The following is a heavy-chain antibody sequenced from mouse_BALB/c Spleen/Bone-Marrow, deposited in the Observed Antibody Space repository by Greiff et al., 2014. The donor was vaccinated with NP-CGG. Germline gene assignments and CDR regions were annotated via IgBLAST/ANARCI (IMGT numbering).Heavy chain of an antibody. Sequence: EVQLQESGPELVKPGASMKISCKASGYSFTVYTMNWVRQSHGKNLEWIGLINPYNGGTIYNQKFKGKATLTVDKSSSTAYMELLSLPSEDSAVYYCARSGRCDGAWFAYWGQGTLVTVSA. CDR1: GYSFTVYT. CDR3: ARSGRCDGAWFAY. D-gene: IGHD3-1*01. J-gene: IGHJ3*01. CDR2: INPYNGGT. V-gene: IGHV1-18*01.